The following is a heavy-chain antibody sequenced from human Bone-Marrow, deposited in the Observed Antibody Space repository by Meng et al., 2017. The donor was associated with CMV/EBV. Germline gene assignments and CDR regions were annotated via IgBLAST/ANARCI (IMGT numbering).Heavy chain of an antibody. CDR1: GFIFNSYG. CDR2: ISFNGSKK. D-gene: IGHD3/OR15-3a*01. CDR3: ARGEDDYWTGYMPY. V-gene: IGHV3-30*19. J-gene: IGHJ4*02. Sequence: GGSLRLSCAASGFIFNSYGMHWVRQAPGKGLEWVALISFNGSKKNYADFVKGRFTISRDNSKSTLSLQMSSLTTEDTAVYYCARGEDDYWTGYMPYWGQGILVTVSS.